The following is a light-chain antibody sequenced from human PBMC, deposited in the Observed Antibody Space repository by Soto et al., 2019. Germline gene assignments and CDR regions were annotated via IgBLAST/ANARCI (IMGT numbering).Light chain of an antibody. J-gene: IGLJ2*01. CDR2: LNSDGSH. CDR1: SGHSNNA. Sequence: QLVLTQSPSASASLGASVKLTCTLSSGHSNNAIAWHQQQPEKGPRYLMKLNSDGSHNKGDGIPDRFSGSSSGAERYLTISSLQSEDEADYYCQTWGTGIRVFGGGTKVTVL. CDR3: QTWGTGIRV. V-gene: IGLV4-69*01.